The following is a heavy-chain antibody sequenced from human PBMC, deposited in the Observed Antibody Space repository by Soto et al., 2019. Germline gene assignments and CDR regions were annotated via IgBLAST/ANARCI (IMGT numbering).Heavy chain of an antibody. D-gene: IGHD6-13*01. CDR3: AKGPYAQQLSNWFDP. V-gene: IGHV3-11*01. J-gene: IGHJ5*02. Sequence: GGSLRLSCAASGFTFSDYYMSWIRQAPGKGLEWVSYISSSGSTIYYADSVKGRFTISRDNAKNSLYLQMNSLRAEDTAVYYCAKGPYAQQLSNWFDPWGQGTLVTVSS. CDR2: ISSSGSTI. CDR1: GFTFSDYY.